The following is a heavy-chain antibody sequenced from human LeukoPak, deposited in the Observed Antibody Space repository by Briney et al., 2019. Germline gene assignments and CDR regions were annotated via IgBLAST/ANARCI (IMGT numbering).Heavy chain of an antibody. D-gene: IGHD3-10*01. CDR1: GGSISSGGYY. Sequence: KPSETLSLTCTVSGGSISSGGYYWSWIRQPPGKGLEWIGYIYHSGSTYYNPSLKSRVTISVDRSKNQFSLKLSSVTAADTAVYYCARSYMVRHFDWYFDLWGRGTLVTVSS. CDR3: ARSYMVRHFDWYFDL. V-gene: IGHV4-30-2*01. CDR2: IYHSGST. J-gene: IGHJ2*01.